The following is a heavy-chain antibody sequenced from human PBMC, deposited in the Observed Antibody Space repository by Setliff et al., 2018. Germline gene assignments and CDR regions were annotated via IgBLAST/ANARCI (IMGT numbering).Heavy chain of an antibody. Sequence: AAVKVSCKASGYIFTKYGINWVRQAPGQGLQWMGTINPSDGHTIYAPEFQGRVTMTTDTSTNTAYMELRSLRSDDTAVYYCARERATIVVEPDQAFFPHWGQGTLVTVSS. V-gene: IGHV1-18*01. CDR3: ARERATIVVEPDQAFFPH. J-gene: IGHJ1*01. CDR1: GYIFTKYG. CDR2: INPSDGHT. D-gene: IGHD2-15*01.